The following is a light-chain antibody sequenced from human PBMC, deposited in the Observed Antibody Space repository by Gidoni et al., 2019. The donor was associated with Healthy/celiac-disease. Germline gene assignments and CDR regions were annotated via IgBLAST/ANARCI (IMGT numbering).Light chain of an antibody. V-gene: IGKV1-5*03. CDR1: QSISSW. CDR3: QQYNSYSWT. J-gene: IGKJ1*01. CDR2: KAS. Sequence: DFQITHSPSTLSASVGDRVPIPCRASQSISSWLAWYQQKPGKAPKLLIYKASSFESGVPSRFSGSGSGTEFTLTISSLQPDDFATYYCQQYNSYSWTFGQGTKVEIK.